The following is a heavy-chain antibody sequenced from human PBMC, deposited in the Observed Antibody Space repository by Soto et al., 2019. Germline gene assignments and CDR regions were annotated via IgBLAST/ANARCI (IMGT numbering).Heavy chain of an antibody. V-gene: IGHV3-48*01. CDR1: GFTFSSYS. D-gene: IGHD2-21*01. J-gene: IGHJ3*02. Sequence: EVQLVESGGGLVQPGGSLRLSCAASGFTFSSYSMNWVRQAPGKGLEWVSYISSSSSTIYYADSVRGRFTISRDNAKNSLYLQMNSLRAEDTAVYYCARSPVAPSGKDAFDIWGQGTMVTVSS. CDR2: ISSSSSTI. CDR3: ARSPVAPSGKDAFDI.